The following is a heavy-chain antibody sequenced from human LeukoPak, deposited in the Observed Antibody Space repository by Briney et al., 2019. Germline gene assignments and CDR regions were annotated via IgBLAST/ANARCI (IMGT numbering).Heavy chain of an antibody. D-gene: IGHD6-25*01. CDR3: ARVSAATYGMDV. CDR1: GGSFSSYY. J-gene: IGHJ6*02. V-gene: IGHV4-59*01. Sequence: SETLSLTCAVYGGSFSSYYWSWIRQPPGKGLEWIGYIYYSGSTDYNPSLKSRVTISVDTSKNQFSLKLSSVTAADTAVYYCARVSAATYGMDVWGQGTTVTVSS. CDR2: IYYSGST.